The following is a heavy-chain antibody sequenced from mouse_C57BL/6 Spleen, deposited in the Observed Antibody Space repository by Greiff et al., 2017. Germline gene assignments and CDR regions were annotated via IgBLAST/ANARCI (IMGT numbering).Heavy chain of an antibody. CDR3: ARYMLDYPFDY. J-gene: IGHJ2*01. CDR1: GFTFTDYY. CDR2: IRNKANGYTT. D-gene: IGHD2-4*01. V-gene: IGHV7-3*01. Sequence: EVQLVESGGGLVQPGGSLSLSCEASGFTFTDYYMSWVRQPPGKALEWLGFIRNKANGYTTEYSASVKGRFTISRDNSQSILYLQMNALRAEDSATYYCARYMLDYPFDYWGQGTTLTVSS.